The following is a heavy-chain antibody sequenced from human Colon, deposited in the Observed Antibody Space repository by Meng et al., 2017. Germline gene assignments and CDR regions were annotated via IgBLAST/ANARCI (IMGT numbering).Heavy chain of an antibody. CDR2: MNPDSGDT. CDR3: ARGGYYYDSSGFRAALDY. CDR1: VYTSTTYD. Sequence: QLQLVPSGAEMKKPGASVKVSSKASVYTSTTYDINWVRQATGQGLEWMGWMNPDSGDTGYAQKFQGRLTMTRDTSISAAYMELTSLRSEDTAVYYCARGGYYYDSSGFRAALDYWGQGALVTVSS. V-gene: IGHV1-8*01. D-gene: IGHD3-22*01. J-gene: IGHJ4*02.